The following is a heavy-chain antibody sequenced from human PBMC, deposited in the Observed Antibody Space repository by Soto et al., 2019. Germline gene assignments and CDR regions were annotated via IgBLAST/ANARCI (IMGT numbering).Heavy chain of an antibody. J-gene: IGHJ6*02. CDR3: ARFLGGAGSYYDGQNYNYYNGMDV. Sequence: SVKVSCKASGGPYNSFAISWVRQAPGQGLEWIGGIIPVFGTATYAQKFKGRVTITTEESTSTAYMELSSLTSEDTAVYYCARFLGGAGSYYDGQNYNYYNGMDVWGQGTTVTVSS. V-gene: IGHV1-69*05. CDR1: GGPYNSFA. CDR2: IIPVFGTA. D-gene: IGHD3-10*01.